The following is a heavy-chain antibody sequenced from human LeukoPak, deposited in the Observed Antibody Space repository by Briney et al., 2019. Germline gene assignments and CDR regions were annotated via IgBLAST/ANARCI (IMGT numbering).Heavy chain of an antibody. CDR1: GYTFTSYG. J-gene: IGHJ4*02. D-gene: IGHD3-22*01. CDR2: ISAYNGNT. Sequence: ASVKVSCKASGYTFTSYGISWVRQAPGQGLEWTGWISAYNGNTNYAQKLQGRVTMTTDTSTSTAYMELRSLRSDDTAVYYCARDFYDSSGYYSRAGYWGQGTLVTVSS. V-gene: IGHV1-18*01. CDR3: ARDFYDSSGYYSRAGY.